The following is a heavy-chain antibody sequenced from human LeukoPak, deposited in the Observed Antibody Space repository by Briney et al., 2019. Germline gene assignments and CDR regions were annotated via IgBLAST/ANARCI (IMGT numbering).Heavy chain of an antibody. CDR1: GGSISSSSYY. CDR2: IYYSGST. CDR3: ARSVVVIFWFDP. Sequence: PSETLSLTCTVSGGSISSSSYYWGWIRQPPGKGLEWIGSIYYSGSTYYNPSLKSRVTISVDTSKNQFSLKLSSVTAADTAVYYCARSVVVIFWFDPWGQGTLDTVSS. D-gene: IGHD3-22*01. V-gene: IGHV4-39*01. J-gene: IGHJ5*02.